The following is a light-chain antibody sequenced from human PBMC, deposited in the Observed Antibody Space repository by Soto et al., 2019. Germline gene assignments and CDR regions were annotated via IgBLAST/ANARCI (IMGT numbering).Light chain of an antibody. Sequence: DIQMTQSPSAISPSVGGTGTITCRASQSISSWLAWYQQKPGKAPKLLIYDASGLESGVPSRFSGSGSGTEFTLTISRLQPEDFATDYCQQYNSYRTFGQGTKV. V-gene: IGKV1-5*01. CDR2: DAS. CDR1: QSISSW. CDR3: QQYNSYRT. J-gene: IGKJ1*01.